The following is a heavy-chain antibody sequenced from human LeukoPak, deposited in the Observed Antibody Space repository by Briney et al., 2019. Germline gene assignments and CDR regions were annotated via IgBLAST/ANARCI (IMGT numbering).Heavy chain of an antibody. CDR2: ISSSGSTI. Sequence: GGALRLSCAASGFTFSSYEMNWVRQAPGKGLEGVSYISSSGSTIYYADSVKGRFTISRDNAKNSLYLQMNSLRAEDTAVYYCAELGITMFGGVWGKGTTVTTSS. D-gene: IGHD3-10*02. CDR3: AELGITMFGGV. CDR1: GFTFSSYE. J-gene: IGHJ6*04. V-gene: IGHV3-48*03.